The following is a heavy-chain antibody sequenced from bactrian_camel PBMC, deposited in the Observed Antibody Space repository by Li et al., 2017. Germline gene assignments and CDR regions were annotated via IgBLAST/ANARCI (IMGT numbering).Heavy chain of an antibody. J-gene: IGHJ4*01. CDR3: AAARGPWYLRTCDDFSRLSY. Sequence: HVQLVESGGGLVQPGGSLRLSCAASGFSYWPSCLAWFRRAPGKEREGVAGVYYGVSTWYSDSVKGRFTISQDTAKNTLYLEMTNLRPEDTATYYCAAARGPWYLRTCDDFSRLSYWGRGTQVTVS. CDR2: VYYGVST. CDR1: GFSYWPSC. V-gene: IGHV3S6*01. D-gene: IGHD2*01.